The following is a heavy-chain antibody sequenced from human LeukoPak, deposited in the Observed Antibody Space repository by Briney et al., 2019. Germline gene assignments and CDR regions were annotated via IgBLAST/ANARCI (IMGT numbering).Heavy chain of an antibody. D-gene: IGHD5-18*01. CDR3: AREGLGYSYGY. CDR2: VHSDGSST. J-gene: IGHJ4*02. V-gene: IGHV3-74*01. Sequence: GGSLRLSCAASGFTFSRYWMHWVRRAPGEGLVWVSRVHSDGSSTYYADSVKGRFTISRDNAKNTLYLQMNSLRAEDTAVYYCAREGLGYSYGYWGQGTLVTVSS. CDR1: GFTFSRYW.